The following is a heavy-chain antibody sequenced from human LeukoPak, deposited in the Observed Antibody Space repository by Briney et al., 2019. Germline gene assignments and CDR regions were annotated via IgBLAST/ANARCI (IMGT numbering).Heavy chain of an antibody. Sequence: PSETLSLTCTVSGGSISSSSYYWGWIRQPPGKGLEWIGSMFYSGTTYYNPSLRSRVTISVDTSKNQFSLELTSVTAADTAVYYCARQPSLSYCSSSMCWFDTWGQGTLVTVSS. CDR1: GGSISSSSYY. J-gene: IGHJ5*02. D-gene: IGHD2-2*01. CDR2: MFYSGTT. V-gene: IGHV4-39*01. CDR3: ARQPSLSYCSSSMCWFDT.